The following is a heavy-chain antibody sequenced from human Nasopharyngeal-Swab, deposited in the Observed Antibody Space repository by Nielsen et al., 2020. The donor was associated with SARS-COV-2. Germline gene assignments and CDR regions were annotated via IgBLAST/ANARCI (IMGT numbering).Heavy chain of an antibody. D-gene: IGHD2-15*01. V-gene: IGHV3-48*02. Sequence: WIRQPPGKGQEWVSYISGGSRAIYYADSVKGRFTISRDNGKNSLYLQMSSLRDEDTAVYYCARDSRVAYSMDVWGQGTTVTVSS. J-gene: IGHJ6*02. CDR3: ARDSRVAYSMDV. CDR2: ISGGSRAI.